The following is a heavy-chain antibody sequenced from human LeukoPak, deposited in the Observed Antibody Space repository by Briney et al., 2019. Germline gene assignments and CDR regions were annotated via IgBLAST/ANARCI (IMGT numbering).Heavy chain of an antibody. Sequence: PSETLSLTCTVSGGSISDYYWTWIRQPPGKGLEWIGHIYYSGNTIYNPSLKSRVTISVDTSKNQFSLKLSSVTAADTAVYYCARAGFGELSAIDYWGQGTLVTVSS. CDR1: GGSISDYY. V-gene: IGHV4-59*12. CDR2: IYYSGNT. J-gene: IGHJ4*02. D-gene: IGHD3-10*01. CDR3: ARAGFGELSAIDY.